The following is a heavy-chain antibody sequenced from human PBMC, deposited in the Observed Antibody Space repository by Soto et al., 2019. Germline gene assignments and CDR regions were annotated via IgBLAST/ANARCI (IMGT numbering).Heavy chain of an antibody. D-gene: IGHD6-19*01. J-gene: IGHJ6*02. CDR2: INPNSGGT. V-gene: IGHV1-2*02. CDR1: GDTFTDYY. Sequence: ASVKVSCKASGDTFTDYYMHCVRRAPGQELEWMGWINPNSGGTNYAQKFQGRVTMTRDTSISTAYMELNRLRSDDTAVYYCARDQSPSSGWPGMDVWGQGTTVTVSS. CDR3: ARDQSPSSGWPGMDV.